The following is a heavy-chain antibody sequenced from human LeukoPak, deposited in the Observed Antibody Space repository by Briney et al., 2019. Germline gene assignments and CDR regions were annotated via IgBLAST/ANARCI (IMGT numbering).Heavy chain of an antibody. J-gene: IGHJ4*02. V-gene: IGHV4-34*01. CDR2: INHSGST. CDR3: ARDWVGYSYGHRAFDY. Sequence: SETLSLTCAVYGGSFSGYYWSWIRQPPGKGLEWIGEINHSGSTNYKPSLKSRVTMSVDTSKNQFSLKLSSVTAADTAVYYCARDWVGYSYGHRAFDYWGQGTLVTVSS. CDR1: GGSFSGYY. D-gene: IGHD5-18*01.